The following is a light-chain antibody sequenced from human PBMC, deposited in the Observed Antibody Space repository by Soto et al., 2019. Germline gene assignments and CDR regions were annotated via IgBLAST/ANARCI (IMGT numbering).Light chain of an antibody. CDR3: QERYNWPLT. J-gene: IGKJ4*01. V-gene: IGKV3D-20*02. Sequence: LMQTPGTVFLSPRGRATGSRSASQSMTRTYIAWYQKKPGQAPRLLSYAASIRAPGIPARFSGSGSGTDFTLTIRSLEPEDFAVYYCQERYNWPLTFGGGTKVDI. CDR2: AAS. CDR1: QSMTRTY.